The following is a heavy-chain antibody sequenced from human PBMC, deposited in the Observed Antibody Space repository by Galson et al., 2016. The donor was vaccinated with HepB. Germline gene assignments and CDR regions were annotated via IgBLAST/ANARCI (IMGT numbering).Heavy chain of an antibody. D-gene: IGHD3-10*01. Sequence: SVKVSCKASGGTFSIYVISWVRQAPGQGLEWMGGIIPMFGTANYALKFQGRVTISADKSTNTAYIELSSLRSEDTAVYYCARNWVARRGELPGQYAYAMDVWGQGTTVTVSS. V-gene: IGHV1-69*06. CDR2: IIPMFGTA. CDR1: GGTFSIYV. J-gene: IGHJ6*02. CDR3: ARNWVARRGELPGQYAYAMDV.